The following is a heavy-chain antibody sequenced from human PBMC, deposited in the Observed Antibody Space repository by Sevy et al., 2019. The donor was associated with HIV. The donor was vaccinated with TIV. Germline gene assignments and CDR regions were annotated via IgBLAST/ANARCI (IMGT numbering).Heavy chain of an antibody. CDR2: ISAYNGNT. D-gene: IGHD6-19*01. CDR3: ARGPLAAPFDY. J-gene: IGHJ4*02. V-gene: IGHV1-18*04. Sequence: SSVKVSCKASGYTFTSYGISWVRQAPGQGLEWMGWISAYNGNTNYAQKLQGRVTMTTDTSTSTAYMELRSLRSEATAVYYCARGPLAAPFDYWGQGTLVTVSS. CDR1: GYTFTSYG.